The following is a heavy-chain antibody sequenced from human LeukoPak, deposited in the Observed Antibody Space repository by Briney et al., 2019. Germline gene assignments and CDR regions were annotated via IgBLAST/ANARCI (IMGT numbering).Heavy chain of an antibody. Sequence: ASVKVSCKASGYTFTSYGISWARQAPGQGLEWMGWISAYNGNTNYAQKLQGRVTMTTDTSTSTAYMELRSLRSDDTAVYYCARAKWVRSYGPQGPFDYWGQGTLVTVSS. CDR1: GYTFTSYG. J-gene: IGHJ4*02. D-gene: IGHD5-18*01. CDR2: ISAYNGNT. V-gene: IGHV1-18*01. CDR3: ARAKWVRSYGPQGPFDY.